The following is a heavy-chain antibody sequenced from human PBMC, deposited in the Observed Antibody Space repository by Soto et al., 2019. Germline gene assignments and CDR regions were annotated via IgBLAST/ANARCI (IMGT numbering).Heavy chain of an antibody. CDR3: ARVPSPGFWSGFYYYMDV. CDR1: GGSISSYY. V-gene: IGHV4-59*01. Sequence: SETLSLTCTVSGGSISSYYWSWIRQPPGKGLEWIGYIYYSGSTNYNPSLKSRVTISVDTSKNQFSLKLSSVTAADTAVYYCARVPSPGFWSGFYYYMDVWGKGTTVTVSS. CDR2: IYYSGST. J-gene: IGHJ6*03. D-gene: IGHD3-3*01.